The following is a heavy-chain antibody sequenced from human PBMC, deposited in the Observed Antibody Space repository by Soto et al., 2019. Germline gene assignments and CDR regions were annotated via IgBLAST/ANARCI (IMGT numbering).Heavy chain of an antibody. CDR3: GYDFWSGYPPFDY. D-gene: IGHD3-3*01. CDR2: ISGSGGST. CDR1: GFTFSSYA. V-gene: IGHV3-23*01. Sequence: GGSLRLSCAAPGFTFSSYAMSWVRQAPGKGLEWVSAISGSGGSTYHADSVKGRFTISRDNSKNTLYLQMNSLRAEDTAVYYCGYDFWSGYPPFDYWGQGTLVTVSS. J-gene: IGHJ4*02.